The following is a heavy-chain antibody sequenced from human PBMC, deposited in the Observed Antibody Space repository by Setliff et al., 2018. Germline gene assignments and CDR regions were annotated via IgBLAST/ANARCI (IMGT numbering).Heavy chain of an antibody. CDR2: INHSGST. V-gene: IGHV4-34*01. Sequence: PSETLRLSCAASGFTFSSYNMNWVRQPPGKGLEWIGEINHSGSTNYNPSLKSRVTISVDTSKNQFSLKLSSVTAADTAVYYCARDPLRWGYSYGPSGYFDYWGQGTLVTVSS. J-gene: IGHJ4*02. CDR1: GFTFSSYN. CDR3: ARDPLRWGYSYGPSGYFDY. D-gene: IGHD5-18*01.